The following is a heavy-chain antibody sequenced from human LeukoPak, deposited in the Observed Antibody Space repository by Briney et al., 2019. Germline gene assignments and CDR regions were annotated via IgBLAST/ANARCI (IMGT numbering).Heavy chain of an antibody. CDR2: ISYSGNT. CDR3: ASLQYYYYYMDV. Sequence: SETMSLTCTVSRGSVTSGGYYWTWVRQHPAKGLEWIGYISYSGNTYYSPTLKSRLTISLDTSENQFSLKLNSVTAADTAIYYCASLQYYYYYMDVWGKGTTVTVSS. CDR1: RGSVTSGGYY. V-gene: IGHV4-31*03. J-gene: IGHJ6*03.